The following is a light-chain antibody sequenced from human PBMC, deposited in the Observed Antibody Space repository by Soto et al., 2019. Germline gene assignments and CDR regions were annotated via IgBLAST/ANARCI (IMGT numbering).Light chain of an antibody. CDR1: RSVSTN. V-gene: IGKV3D-15*01. Sequence: DIILTQSPAIVSVSPGERATLSCRASRSVSTNLAWYQHKHGQAHRLLIFGASTRVTDIPPRFSGTGSGTEFTLTINYLKSEDFGIYYCHHYEKTVPPVTFGGGTKVEI. CDR3: HHYEKTVPPVT. CDR2: GAS. J-gene: IGKJ4*01.